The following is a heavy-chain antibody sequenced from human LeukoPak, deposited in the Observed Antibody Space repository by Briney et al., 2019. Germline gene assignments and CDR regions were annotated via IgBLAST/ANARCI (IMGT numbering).Heavy chain of an antibody. D-gene: IGHD3-3*01. CDR1: GYTFTGYG. CDR3: ARDRTIFGVVIIDTGFDY. CDR2: ISAYNGNT. V-gene: IGHV1-18*01. J-gene: IGHJ4*02. Sequence: ASVKVSCKASGYTFTGYGISWVRQAPGQGLEWMGWISAYNGNTNYAQKLQGRVTMTTDTSTSTAYMELRSLRSDDTAVYYCARDRTIFGVVIIDTGFDYWGQGTLVTVSS.